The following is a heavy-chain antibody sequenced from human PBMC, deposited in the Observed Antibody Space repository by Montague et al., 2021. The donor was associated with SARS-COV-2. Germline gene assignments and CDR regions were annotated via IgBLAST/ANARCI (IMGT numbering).Heavy chain of an antibody. CDR1: GGSISSRSYY. CDR2: IYYSGST. V-gene: IGHV4-39*07. CDR3: ARALIMITFGGVIAHWFDP. D-gene: IGHD3-16*02. J-gene: IGHJ5*02. Sequence: ETLSLTCTVSGGSISSRSYYWGWIRQPPGKGLEWIGSIYYSGSTYYNPSLKSRVTISVDTSKNQFSLKLSSVTAADTAVYYCARALIMITFGGVIAHWFDPWGQGTLVTVSS.